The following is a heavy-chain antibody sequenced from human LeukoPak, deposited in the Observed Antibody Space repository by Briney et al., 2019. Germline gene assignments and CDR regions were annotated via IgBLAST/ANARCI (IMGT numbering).Heavy chain of an antibody. CDR3: ARGVGSGSRLRAGDY. J-gene: IGHJ4*02. D-gene: IGHD1-26*01. CDR1: GFTFSSSA. CDR2: ISNNGGYT. Sequence: GGSLRLSCAASGFTFSSSAMSWVRQAPGKGLEWVSAISNNGGYTYYADSVQGRFTISRDNSKSTLCLQMNSLRAEDTAVYYCARGVGSGSRLRAGDYWGQGTLVTVSS. V-gene: IGHV3-23*01.